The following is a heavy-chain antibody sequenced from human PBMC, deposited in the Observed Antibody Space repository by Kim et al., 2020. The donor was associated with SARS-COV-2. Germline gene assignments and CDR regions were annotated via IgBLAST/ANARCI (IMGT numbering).Heavy chain of an antibody. CDR3: ARDRDSSGYYPYFDY. CDR1: LYTSPSHP. J-gene: IGHJ4*02. V-gene: IGHV7-4-1*02. CDR2: INTTHGNP. D-gene: IGHD3-22*01. Sequence: SVKVSCNSSLYTSPSHPMTRVRQAPGQGLEWMGWINTTHGNPTYAQGFTGRFVFSLDTSVSTAYLQISSLKAEDTAVYYCARDRDSSGYYPYFDYWGQGTLVTVYS.